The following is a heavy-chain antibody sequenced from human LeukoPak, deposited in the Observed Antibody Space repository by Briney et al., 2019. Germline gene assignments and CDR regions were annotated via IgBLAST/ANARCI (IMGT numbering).Heavy chain of an antibody. CDR1: GFTLSSHT. CDR3: ASLPTAASYMDV. J-gene: IGHJ6*03. D-gene: IGHD6-25*01. V-gene: IGHV3-21*01. Sequence: GGSLRLSCAASGFTLSSHTMNWVRQAPGRGLEWVSAISTNDIQYADSVKGRFTISRDNAKTSLYLQMDRLRAEDTAVYYCASLPTAASYMDVWGKGTTVTVS. CDR2: ISTNDI.